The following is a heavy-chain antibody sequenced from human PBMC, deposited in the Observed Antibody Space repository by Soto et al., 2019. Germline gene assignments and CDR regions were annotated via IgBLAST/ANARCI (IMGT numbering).Heavy chain of an antibody. D-gene: IGHD5-18*01. Sequence: GGSLRLSCAASGFTFSSYGMHWVRQAPGKGLEWVAVIWYDGSNKYYADSVKGRFTISRDNSKNTLYLQMNSLRAEDTAVYYCARDQGKRGYSYGYIDYWGQGTLVTVSS. J-gene: IGHJ4*02. V-gene: IGHV3-33*01. CDR2: IWYDGSNK. CDR1: GFTFSSYG. CDR3: ARDQGKRGYSYGYIDY.